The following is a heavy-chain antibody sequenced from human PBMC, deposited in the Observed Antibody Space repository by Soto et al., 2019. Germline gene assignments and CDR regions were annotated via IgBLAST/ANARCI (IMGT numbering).Heavy chain of an antibody. CDR1: GVPFSNYV. J-gene: IGHJ6*02. Sequence: EVQLLESGGGLVQPGESPRLSCTASGVPFSNYVMSWVRQAPGQGLEWVSTVCGSGGSTYYAGFVMDRFTISRDNSKSKLYLEMNSLRAEDTAVYYCAKGRITLAGYGMDVWGQGTTVTVSS. CDR3: AKGRITLAGYGMDV. V-gene: IGHV3-23*01. D-gene: IGHD1-20*01. CDR2: VCGSGGST.